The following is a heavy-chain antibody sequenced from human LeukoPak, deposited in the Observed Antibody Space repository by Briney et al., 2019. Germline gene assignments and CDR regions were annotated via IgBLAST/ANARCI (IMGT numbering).Heavy chain of an antibody. CDR1: GFTFSSYA. J-gene: IGHJ6*04. Sequence: PGKSLRLSCAASGFTFSSYAMHWVRQTPGKGLEWVALISYDGSNKYYADSVKGRFPISRDNSKNTLYLQMDSLRAEDTAAYYCARDRGDYYGSGTYPPTYYGMDVWGKGTTVTVSS. D-gene: IGHD3-10*01. CDR2: ISYDGSNK. V-gene: IGHV3-30*04. CDR3: ARDRGDYYGSGTYPPTYYGMDV.